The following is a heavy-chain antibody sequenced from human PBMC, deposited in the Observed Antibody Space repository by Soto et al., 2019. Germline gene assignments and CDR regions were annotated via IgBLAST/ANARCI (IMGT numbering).Heavy chain of an antibody. CDR3: ASNYYDSSCXVWFDP. J-gene: IGHJ5*02. Sequence: TLSLTFTVSGGSISSVGYYWSWIRQHPGKGLEWIGYIYYSGSTYYKPSLKSRVTISVDTSKNQFSLKLSSVTAAETAVYYCASNYYDSSCXVWFDPWGKGTXVXV. CDR1: GGSISSVGYY. V-gene: IGHV4-31*03. D-gene: IGHD3-22*01. CDR2: IYYSGST.